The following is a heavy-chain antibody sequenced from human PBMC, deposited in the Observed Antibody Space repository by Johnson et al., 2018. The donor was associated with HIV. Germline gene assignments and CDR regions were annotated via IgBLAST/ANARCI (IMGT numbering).Heavy chain of an antibody. CDR3: AKDKSGRYYDSSGYSLDDAFDI. V-gene: IGHV3-30*02. CDR2: IRYDGSNK. CDR1: GFTFSSYG. D-gene: IGHD3-22*01. Sequence: QVQLVESGGDLVQPGGSLRLSCAASGFTFSSYGMHWVRQAPGKGLEWVAFIRYDGSNKYYADSVKGRFTISSDNSKNTLYLQMNSLRAEDTAVYYCAKDKSGRYYDSSGYSLDDAFDIWGQGTMVTVSS. J-gene: IGHJ3*02.